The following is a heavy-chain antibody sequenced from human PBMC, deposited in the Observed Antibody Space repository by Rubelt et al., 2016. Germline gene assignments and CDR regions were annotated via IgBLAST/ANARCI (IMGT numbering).Heavy chain of an antibody. CDR1: GFSLSSTGVG. J-gene: IGHJ4*02. CDR2: IYWDDDK. D-gene: IGHD1-26*01. V-gene: IGHV2-5*02. Sequence: QITLKESGLTLVKPTQTLTLTCTFSGFSLSSTGVGVGWIRQPPGKALEWLALIYWDDDKRYSLSLNKSLPIIKDTPKNQVVLSVTYMDPVGTGTYYWALRGSPTRGFDYWGQGTLVTVSS. CDR3: ALRGSPTRGFDY.